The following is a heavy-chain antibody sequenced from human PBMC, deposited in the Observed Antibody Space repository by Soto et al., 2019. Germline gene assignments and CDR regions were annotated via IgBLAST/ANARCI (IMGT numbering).Heavy chain of an antibody. CDR2: INPNSGGT. V-gene: IGHV1-2*02. CDR1: GYTFTAYY. D-gene: IGHD1-26*01. Sequence: QVQLVQSGAEVKKPGASVKVSCKASGYTFTAYYMHWVRQAPGQGLEWMGWINPNSGGTNYAQKFQGRVTMTRATSISTAYMELSSVSSDDTAVYDCASAAVSGDDAFDVWGQGTMVTVSS. J-gene: IGHJ3*01. CDR3: ASAAVSGDDAFDV.